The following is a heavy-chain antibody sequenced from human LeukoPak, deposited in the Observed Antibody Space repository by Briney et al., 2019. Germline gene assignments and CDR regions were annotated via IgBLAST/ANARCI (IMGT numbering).Heavy chain of an antibody. CDR2: INPSGGST. CDR1: GYTFTSYY. J-gene: IGHJ2*01. V-gene: IGHV1-46*01. CDR3: AIPRDGTTSYYWYFDP. D-gene: IGHD4-17*01. Sequence: GASVKVSCKASGYTFTSYYMHWVRQAPGQGLEWMGIINPSGGSTNYAQKFQGRVTMTRDKSTTTVYMELSSLRSEDTAVYYCAIPRDGTTSYYWYFDPWGRGTLVTVSS.